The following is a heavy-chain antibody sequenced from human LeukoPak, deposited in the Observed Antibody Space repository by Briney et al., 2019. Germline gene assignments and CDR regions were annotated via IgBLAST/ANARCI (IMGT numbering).Heavy chain of an antibody. CDR2: INTNTGNP. D-gene: IGHD3-3*01. CDR1: GYTFTSYA. CDR3: ARDAPLRFLPNGGLYYGMDV. V-gene: IGHV7-4-1*02. Sequence: ASVKVSCKASGYTFTSYAMNWVRQAPGQGLGWMGWINTNTGNPTYAQGFTGRFVFSLDTSVSTAYLQISSLKAEDTAVYYCARDAPLRFLPNGGLYYGMDVWGQGTTVTVSS. J-gene: IGHJ6*02.